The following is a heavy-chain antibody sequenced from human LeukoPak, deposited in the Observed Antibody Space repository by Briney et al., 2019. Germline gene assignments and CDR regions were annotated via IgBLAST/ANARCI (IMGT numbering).Heavy chain of an antibody. J-gene: IGHJ6*03. Sequence: GGSLRLSCAASGFTFSNYGMTWVRQAPGKGLEWVSSVSGTTSSTYYADSVKGRFTISRDNSKNTVYLQMNSLRAEDTAVYYCAKEGGTVAGFYYYYMDVWGKGTTVTVSS. D-gene: IGHD6-19*01. CDR2: VSGTTSST. CDR1: GFTFSNYG. CDR3: AKEGGTVAGFYYYYMDV. V-gene: IGHV3-23*01.